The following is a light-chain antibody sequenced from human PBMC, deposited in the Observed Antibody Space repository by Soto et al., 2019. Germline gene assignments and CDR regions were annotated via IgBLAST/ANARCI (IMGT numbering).Light chain of an antibody. J-gene: IGLJ3*02. CDR1: SSNIGSNY. V-gene: IGLV1-47*02. CDR3: EAWDDSRSGWV. CDR2: SNN. Sequence: QSVLTQPPSASGTPGQRVTISCSGSSSNIGSNYVYWYQQLPGTAPKLLLYSNNQRPSGVPDRFAGSKSGTSDSLAISGLRSEDEADYYCEAWDDSRSGWVFGGGTKLTVL.